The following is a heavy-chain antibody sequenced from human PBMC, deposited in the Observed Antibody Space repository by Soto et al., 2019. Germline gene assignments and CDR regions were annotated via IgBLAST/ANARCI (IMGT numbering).Heavy chain of an antibody. Sequence: PGGSLRLSCAASGFTFSSYGMRWVRQAPGKGLEWVSAISCGGSNKYYADSVKGRFTISRDNSKNTLYLQMNSLRAEDTAVYYCATTNRVLHFLVVLDYGGKGTRDPVS. CDR2: ISCGGSNK. CDR1: GFTFSSYG. V-gene: IGHV3-30*03. CDR3: ATTNRVLHFLVVLDY. J-gene: IGHJ4*02. D-gene: IGHD3-3*01.